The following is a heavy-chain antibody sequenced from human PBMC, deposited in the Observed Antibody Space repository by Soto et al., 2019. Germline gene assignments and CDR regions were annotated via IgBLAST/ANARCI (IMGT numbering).Heavy chain of an antibody. CDR2: ISGSGGST. V-gene: IGHV3-23*01. D-gene: IGHD5-18*01. J-gene: IGHJ4*02. CDR3: AKDGTWIQVCFVY. Sequence: PGGSLRLSCEASGFTFSGYVMSWVRQAPGKGLEWVSAISGSGGSTYYADSVKGRFTISRDNSKNTLYLQMNSLRAEDTAVYYCAKDGTWIQVCFVYWGQRTLVTVSS. CDR1: GFTFSGYV.